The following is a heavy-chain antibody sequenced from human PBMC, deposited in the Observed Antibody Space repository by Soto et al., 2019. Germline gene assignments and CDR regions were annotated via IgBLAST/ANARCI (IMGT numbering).Heavy chain of an antibody. Sequence: QVQLVESGGGVVQPGRSLRLSCAASGFTFSSYAMHWVRQAPGKGLEWVAVISYDGSNKYYADSVKGRFTISRDNSKNTLYLQMNRLRAEDTAVYYCARDLHCVLDYWGQGTLVTVSS. J-gene: IGHJ4*02. D-gene: IGHD2-21*02. V-gene: IGHV3-30-3*01. CDR2: ISYDGSNK. CDR1: GFTFSSYA. CDR3: ARDLHCVLDY.